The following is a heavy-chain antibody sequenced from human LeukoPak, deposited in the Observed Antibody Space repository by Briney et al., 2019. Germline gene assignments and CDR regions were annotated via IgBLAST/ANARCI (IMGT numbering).Heavy chain of an antibody. CDR3: ASSMVRGVIEDY. CDR2: INAGNGNT. J-gene: IGHJ4*02. CDR1: GYTFTSYY. Sequence: ASVKVSCKASGYTFTSYYMHWVRQAPGQRLEWMGWINAGNGNTKYSQKFQGRVTITRDTSASTAYMELSSLRSEDTAVYYCASSMVRGVIEDYWGQGTLVTVSS. V-gene: IGHV1-3*01. D-gene: IGHD3-10*01.